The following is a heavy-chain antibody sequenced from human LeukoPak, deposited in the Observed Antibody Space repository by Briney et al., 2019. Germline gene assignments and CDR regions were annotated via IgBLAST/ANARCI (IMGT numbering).Heavy chain of an antibody. CDR1: GGSFSGYY. D-gene: IGHD2-2*01. CDR2: INHSGST. CDR3: ARVVCSSTSCLEDYFDY. V-gene: IGHV4-34*01. J-gene: IGHJ4*02. Sequence: SETLSLTCAVYGGSFSGYYWSWIRQPPGRGLGWIGEINHSGSTNYNPSLKSRVTISVDTSKNQFSLKLSSVTAADTAVYYCARVVCSSTSCLEDYFDYWGQGTLVTVSS.